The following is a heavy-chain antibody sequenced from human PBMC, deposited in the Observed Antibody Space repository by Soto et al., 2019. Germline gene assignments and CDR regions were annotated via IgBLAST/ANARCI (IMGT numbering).Heavy chain of an antibody. CDR1: GFTFKNYA. CDR3: VTPGLTVPGTRYFDH. Sequence: EVQLLESGGAFVQPGGSLRLSCAASGFTFKNYAMSWVRQAPGKGLEWVSAIGSDGTAIQYADSVKGRFTISKDNSNDMLYLQMNSLRAEDTAVYYCVTPGLTVPGTRYFDHWGQGALVTVSS. J-gene: IGHJ4*02. CDR2: IGSDGTAI. D-gene: IGHD6-19*01. V-gene: IGHV3-23*01.